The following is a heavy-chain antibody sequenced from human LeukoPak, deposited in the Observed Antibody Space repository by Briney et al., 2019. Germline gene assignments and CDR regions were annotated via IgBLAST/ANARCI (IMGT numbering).Heavy chain of an antibody. CDR2: ISYDGSNK. D-gene: IGHD7-27*01. Sequence: GGSLRLSCAASGFTFSSYGMHWVRQAPGKGLEWVAVISYDGSNKYYADSVKGRFTISRDNSKNTLYLQMNSLRAEDTAVYYCAKSAFLGTSLDYWGQGTLVTVSS. CDR1: GFTFSSYG. V-gene: IGHV3-30*18. CDR3: AKSAFLGTSLDY. J-gene: IGHJ4*02.